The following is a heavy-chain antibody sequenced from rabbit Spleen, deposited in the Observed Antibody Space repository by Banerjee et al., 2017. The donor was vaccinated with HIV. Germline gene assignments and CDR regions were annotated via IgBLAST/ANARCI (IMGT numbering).Heavy chain of an antibody. CDR3: ARDLVAVIGWNFSL. CDR2: INMVTGKS. Sequence: QSLEESGGDLVKPGASLTLTCTVSGFSFSTYWTCWVRQAPGKGLEWITCINMVTGKSVYASWAKGRFIMSRTSSTKVTLQMTSLTVADTATYFCARDLVAVIGWNFSLWGPGTLVTVS. J-gene: IGHJ4*01. D-gene: IGHD1-1*01. CDR1: GFSFSTYW. V-gene: IGHV1S40*01.